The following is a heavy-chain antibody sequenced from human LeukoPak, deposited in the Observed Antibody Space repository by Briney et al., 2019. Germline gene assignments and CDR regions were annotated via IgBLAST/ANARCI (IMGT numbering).Heavy chain of an antibody. CDR2: ISYDGGNK. CDR3: ARDQVVVTAKGPGY. CDR1: GFTFSSYA. Sequence: GGSLRLSCAASGFTFSSYAMHWVRQAPGKGLEWVAVISYDGGNKYYADSVKGRFTISRDNSKNTLYLQMNSLRAEDTAVYYCARDQVVVTAKGPGYWGQGTLVTVSS. J-gene: IGHJ4*02. D-gene: IGHD2-21*02. V-gene: IGHV3-30-3*01.